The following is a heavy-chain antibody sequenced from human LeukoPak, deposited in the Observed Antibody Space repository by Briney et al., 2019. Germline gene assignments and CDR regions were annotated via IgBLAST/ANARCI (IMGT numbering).Heavy chain of an antibody. J-gene: IGHJ4*02. CDR1: GFTFSTYS. Sequence: PGGSLRLSCAASGFTFSTYSMNWVRQAPGKGLGLEWVSSISSSSYYIYYADSVKGRFTISRDNAKNSLYLQMNSLRAEDTAVYYCARDRARLNDHWGQGTLVTVSS. CDR3: ARDRARLNDH. V-gene: IGHV3-21*01. CDR2: ISSSSYYI. D-gene: IGHD5/OR15-5a*01.